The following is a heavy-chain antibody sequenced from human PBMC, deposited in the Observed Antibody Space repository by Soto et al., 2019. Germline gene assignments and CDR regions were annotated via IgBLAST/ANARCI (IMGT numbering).Heavy chain of an antibody. J-gene: IGHJ4*02. Sequence: QVQLVESGGGVVQPGRSLRLSCAASGFTFSIYAMHWVRQTPGTGLECVAIMSYDGSNKYYGDSVKGRFTISRDNSKNTLYLQMHSLRAEDTAVYYCARDHTGITTAGGGRIDYWGQGTLVTVSS. V-gene: IGHV3-30-3*01. CDR1: GFTFSIYA. CDR3: ARDHTGITTAGGGRIDY. D-gene: IGHD6-13*01. CDR2: MSYDGSNK.